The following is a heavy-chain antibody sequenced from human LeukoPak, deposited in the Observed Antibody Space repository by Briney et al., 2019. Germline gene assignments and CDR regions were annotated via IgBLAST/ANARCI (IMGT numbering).Heavy chain of an antibody. D-gene: IGHD5-18*01. CDR3: AKDFGYSYGYDY. CDR1: GFTFSSYA. Sequence: GGSLRLSYAASGFTFSSYAMSWVRQAPGKGLEWVSAISGSGGSTYYADSVKGRFTISRDNSKNTLYLQMNSLRAEDTAVYYCAKDFGYSYGYDYWGQGTLVTVSS. J-gene: IGHJ4*02. CDR2: ISGSGGST. V-gene: IGHV3-23*01.